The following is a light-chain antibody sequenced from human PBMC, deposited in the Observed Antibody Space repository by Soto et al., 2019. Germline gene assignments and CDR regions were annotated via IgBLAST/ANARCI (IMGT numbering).Light chain of an antibody. V-gene: IGLV2-14*01. CDR1: SSDIGTDKY. CDR2: EVS. Sequence: QSALTQPASVSGSPGQSITISCTGTSSDIGTDKYVSWFQHHPGKAPKLIIFEVSNRPSGISDRFSGFKSANTAYLTISGVQAEDEADYHCRSYTTIQHVVFGGGTKLTVL. J-gene: IGLJ3*02. CDR3: RSYTTIQHVV.